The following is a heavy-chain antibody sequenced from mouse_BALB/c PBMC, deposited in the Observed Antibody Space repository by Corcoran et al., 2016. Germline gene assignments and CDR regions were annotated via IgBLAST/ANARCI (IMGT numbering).Heavy chain of an antibody. D-gene: IGHD1-1*01. CDR3: ARRDYFYAMDY. J-gene: IGHJ4*01. CDR1: GYTFTNYG. Sequence: QIQWVQSGPELKKPGETVKISCKASGYTFTNYGMNWVKQAPGKGLKWMGWINTYTGEPTYADDFKGRFAFSLETSASTAYLQINNLKNEDMATYFCARRDYFYAMDYWGQGTSVTVSS. CDR2: INTYTGEP. V-gene: IGHV9-1*02.